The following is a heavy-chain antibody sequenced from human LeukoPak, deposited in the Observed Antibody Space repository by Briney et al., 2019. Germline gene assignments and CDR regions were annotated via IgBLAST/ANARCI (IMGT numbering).Heavy chain of an antibody. CDR1: GGSISSGSYY. CDR3: ARILGYCSGGSCYGGGDWFDP. Sequence: SQTLSLTCTVSGGSISSGSYYWSWIRQPAGKGLEWIGRIYTSGSTNYNPSLKSRVTISVDTSKNQFSLKLSSVTAADTAVYYCARILGYCSGGSCYGGGDWFDPWGQGTLVTVSS. V-gene: IGHV4-61*02. D-gene: IGHD2-15*01. J-gene: IGHJ5*02. CDR2: IYTSGST.